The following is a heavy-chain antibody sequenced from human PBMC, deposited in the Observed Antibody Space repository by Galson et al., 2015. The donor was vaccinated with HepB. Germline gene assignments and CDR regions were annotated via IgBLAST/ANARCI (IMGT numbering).Heavy chain of an antibody. CDR3: ARDRGWLQFDL. V-gene: IGHV3-11*01. J-gene: IGHJ5*02. CDR1: GFIFSDYY. D-gene: IGHD5-24*01. CDR2: ISGTESII. Sequence: SLRLSCAASGFIFSDYYMNWCRQTPGKGLEWVSYISGTESIIYYADSVKGRFTISRDNAKNSLYLQMNNLRAEDTAVYYCARDRGWLQFDLWGQGTLVSVSS.